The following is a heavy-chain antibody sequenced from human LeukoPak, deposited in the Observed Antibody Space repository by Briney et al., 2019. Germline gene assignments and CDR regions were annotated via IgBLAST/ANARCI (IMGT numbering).Heavy chain of an antibody. CDR3: ASYSPYYYDSSGYGNSPNAFDI. Sequence: GGSLRLSCTASGFTFSSYAMSWVRQAPGKGLEWVSAISGSGGSTYYADSVKGRFTISRDNSKNTLYLQMNSLRAEDTAVYYCASYSPYYYDSSGYGNSPNAFDIWGQGTMVTVSS. CDR1: GFTFSSYA. CDR2: ISGSGGST. D-gene: IGHD3-22*01. V-gene: IGHV3-23*01. J-gene: IGHJ3*02.